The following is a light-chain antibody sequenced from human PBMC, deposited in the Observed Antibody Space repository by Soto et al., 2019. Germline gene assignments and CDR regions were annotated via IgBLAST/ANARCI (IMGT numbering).Light chain of an antibody. J-gene: IGLJ3*02. CDR1: SSNIGAGYD. Sequence: QSVLTQPPSVSGAPGQRVTISCTGSSSNIGAGYDVHWYRQLPGTAPKLLIYGDSNRPSGVPDRFSGSKSGTSASLAISGLQADDEADCYCQSYDISRRGRVFGGGTKLTVL. CDR3: QSYDISRRGRV. CDR2: GDS. V-gene: IGLV1-40*01.